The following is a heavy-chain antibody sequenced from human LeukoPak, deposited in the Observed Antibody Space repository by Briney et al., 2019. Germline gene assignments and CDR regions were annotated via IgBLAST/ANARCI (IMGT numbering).Heavy chain of an antibody. CDR1: GFTFSDYY. CDR3: ARDGIMITFGISFDY. V-gene: IGHV3-7*01. D-gene: IGHD3-16*01. J-gene: IGHJ4*02. CDR2: IKQDGSEK. Sequence: PGGSLRLSCAASGFTFSDYYMSWIRQAPGKGLEWVANIKQDGSEKYYVDSVKGRFTISRDNAKNSLYLQMNSLRAEDTAVYYCARDGIMITFGISFDYWGQGTLVTVSS.